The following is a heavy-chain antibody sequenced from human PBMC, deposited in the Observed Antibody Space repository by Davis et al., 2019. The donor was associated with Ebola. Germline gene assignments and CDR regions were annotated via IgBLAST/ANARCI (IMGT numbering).Heavy chain of an antibody. Sequence: GSLRLSCAVSGGSISSSNWWSWVRQPPGKGLEWIGEIYHSGSTNYNPSLKSRVTISVDTSKNQFSLKLSSVTAADTAVYYCARGIWFRYYYYGMDVWGKGTTVTVSS. V-gene: IGHV4-4*02. CDR1: GGSISSSNW. CDR2: IYHSGST. CDR3: ARGIWFRYYYYGMDV. J-gene: IGHJ6*04. D-gene: IGHD3-10*01.